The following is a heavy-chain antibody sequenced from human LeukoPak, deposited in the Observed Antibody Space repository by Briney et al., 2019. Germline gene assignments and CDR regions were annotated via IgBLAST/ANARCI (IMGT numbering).Heavy chain of an antibody. D-gene: IGHD6-25*01. CDR1: RFTFTNFA. V-gene: IGHV3-23*01. CDR3: AKGAAAGLVNWFDP. J-gene: IGHJ5*02. Sequence: GGSLRLSCAVSRFTFTNFAMMWVRHAPGKGLQWVSSITGDGATYYADSERRLFMLSRDTSKNILFLQMNSLTADNTALYYWAKGAAAGLVNWFDPWGQGTLVTVSS. CDR2: ITGDGAT.